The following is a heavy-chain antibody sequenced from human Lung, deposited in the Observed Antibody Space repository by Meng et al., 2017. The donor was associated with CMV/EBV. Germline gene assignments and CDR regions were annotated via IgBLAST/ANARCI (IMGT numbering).Heavy chain of an antibody. Sequence: SXXVSXKASGGTFSSSAISWVRQAPGQGLEWMGGIIPIFGTANYAQKFQGRVTITTDESTSTAYMELSSLRSEDTAVYYCARVTIFGAYGMDVWGQGTTVTVSS. J-gene: IGHJ6*02. CDR1: GGTFSSSA. CDR2: IIPIFGTA. V-gene: IGHV1-69*05. D-gene: IGHD3-3*01. CDR3: ARVTIFGAYGMDV.